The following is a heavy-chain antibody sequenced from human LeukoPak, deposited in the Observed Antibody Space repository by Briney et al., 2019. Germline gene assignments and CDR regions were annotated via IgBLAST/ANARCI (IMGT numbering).Heavy chain of an antibody. J-gene: IGHJ4*02. CDR3: AREKAELVFGDSYSSSNY. CDR2: ISSSSSTI. D-gene: IGHD6-6*01. Sequence: GGSLRLSCAASGFTFSSYSMNWVRQAPGKGLEWVSYISSSSSTIYYADSVKGRFTISRDNAKNSLYLQMNSLRAEDTAVYYCAREKAELVFGDSYSSSNYWGQGTLVTVSS. CDR1: GFTFSSYS. V-gene: IGHV3-48*01.